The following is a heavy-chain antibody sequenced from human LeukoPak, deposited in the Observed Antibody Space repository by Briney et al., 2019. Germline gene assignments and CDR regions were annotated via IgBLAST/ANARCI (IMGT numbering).Heavy chain of an antibody. D-gene: IGHD3-10*01. V-gene: IGHV7-4-1*02. CDR2: INTNTGNP. J-gene: IGHJ5*02. CDR1: GYTFTSYA. Sequence: GASVTVSCKASGYTFTSYAMNWVRQAPGQGLEWMGWINTNTGNPTYAQGFTGRFVFSLDTSVSTAYLQISSLKAEDTAVYYCARALGRFGPRGSWFDPWGQGTLVTVSS. CDR3: ARALGRFGPRGSWFDP.